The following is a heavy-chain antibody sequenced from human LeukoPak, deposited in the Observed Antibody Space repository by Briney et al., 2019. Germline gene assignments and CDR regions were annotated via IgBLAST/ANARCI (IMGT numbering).Heavy chain of an antibody. J-gene: IGHJ3*02. CDR3: AKNRNNYNVSGINWKNALDI. V-gene: IGHV1-18*04. CDR1: GYTFTSYG. D-gene: IGHD3-10*01. Sequence: ASVKVSCKASGYTFTSYGINWVRQAPGRGLEWMGWISAYNGNTNYAQKLQGRVTMTTDTSTSTAYMELRSLRSDDTAVYYCAKNRNNYNVSGINWKNALDIGAKGQWSPSLQ. CDR2: ISAYNGNT.